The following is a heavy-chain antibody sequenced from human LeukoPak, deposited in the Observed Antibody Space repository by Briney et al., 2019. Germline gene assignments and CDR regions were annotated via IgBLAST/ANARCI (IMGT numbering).Heavy chain of an antibody. J-gene: IGHJ6*03. CDR3: ARAIAARSYYYYYYYMDV. Sequence: PSETLSLTCAVYGGSFSGYYWSWIRQPPGKGLEWIGEINHSGSTNYNPSLKSRVTISVDTSKNQFSLKLSSVTAADTAVYYCARAIAARSYYYYYYYMDVWGKGTTVTVSS. D-gene: IGHD6-6*01. V-gene: IGHV4-34*01. CDR2: INHSGST. CDR1: GGSFSGYY.